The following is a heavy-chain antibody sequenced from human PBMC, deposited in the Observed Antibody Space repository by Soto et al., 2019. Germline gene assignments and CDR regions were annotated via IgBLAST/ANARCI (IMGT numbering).Heavy chain of an antibody. CDR2: IIPIFGTA. J-gene: IGHJ5*02. Sequence: QVQLVQSGAEVKKPGSSVKVSCKASGGTFSSYAISWVRQAPGQGLEWMGGIIPIFGTANYAQKFQGRVTITADKSTSTASLELSSLRSEDTAVYYCARDRIAAPAEDWFDPWGQGTLVTVSS. V-gene: IGHV1-69*06. CDR1: GGTFSSYA. CDR3: ARDRIAAPAEDWFDP. D-gene: IGHD6-6*01.